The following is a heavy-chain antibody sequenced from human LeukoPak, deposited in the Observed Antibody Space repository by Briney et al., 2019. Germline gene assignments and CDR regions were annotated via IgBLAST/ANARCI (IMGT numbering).Heavy chain of an antibody. CDR2: RSGANT. Sequence: GGSLRLSCAASEFTFSISVMSWVRPAPGKGLEWVSSRSGANTYYADSVKGRFTISRDNSKNTLYLQMNSLRADDTAVYFCTRVHCSTGVCYSFDYWGQGTLVTVSS. CDR1: EFTFSISV. V-gene: IGHV3-23*01. D-gene: IGHD2-8*01. J-gene: IGHJ4*02. CDR3: TRVHCSTGVCYSFDY.